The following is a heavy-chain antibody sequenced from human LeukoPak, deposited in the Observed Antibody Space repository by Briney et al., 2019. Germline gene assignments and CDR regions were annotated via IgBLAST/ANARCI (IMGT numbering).Heavy chain of an antibody. J-gene: IGHJ4*02. V-gene: IGHV5-51*01. Sequence: GESLQISCKGSGYIFTSYWIGWVRQLPGKGLEWMGIIYPGDSDTRYSPSFQGQVTISADKSISTAYLQWSSLKASDTAMYYCARQDDSYGFYWGQGTLVTVSS. CDR3: ARQDDSYGFY. D-gene: IGHD5-18*01. CDR1: GYIFTSYW. CDR2: IYPGDSDT.